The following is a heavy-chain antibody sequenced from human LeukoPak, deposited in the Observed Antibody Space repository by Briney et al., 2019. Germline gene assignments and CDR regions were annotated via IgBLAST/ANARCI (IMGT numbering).Heavy chain of an antibody. CDR1: GFTFNSYA. Sequence: GGSRRLSCAVSGFTFNSYAMMWVRQAPGKGPEWVSAIRGSGGGTEYADSVKGRFTISRDNSKNTLYLQMNSLRAEDTAVYYCADAGYSSGWPSYFDYWGQGTLVTVSS. V-gene: IGHV3-23*01. CDR2: IRGSGGGT. D-gene: IGHD6-19*01. J-gene: IGHJ4*02. CDR3: ADAGYSSGWPSYFDY.